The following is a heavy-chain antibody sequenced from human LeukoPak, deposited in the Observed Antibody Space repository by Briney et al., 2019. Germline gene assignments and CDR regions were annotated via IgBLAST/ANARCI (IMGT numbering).Heavy chain of an antibody. D-gene: IGHD1-26*01. J-gene: IGHJ4*02. V-gene: IGHV3-21*01. CDR1: GFTFSSYH. Sequence: GGSLRLSCEVSGFTFSSYHMNRVRQAPGKGLEWVSSIGSSGSYIYYADSLTGRFTISRDNAKNSLFLEMTSLRVEDTAVYFCARHKSVGGIDYWGQGTLVTVSS. CDR2: IGSSGSYI. CDR3: ARHKSVGGIDY.